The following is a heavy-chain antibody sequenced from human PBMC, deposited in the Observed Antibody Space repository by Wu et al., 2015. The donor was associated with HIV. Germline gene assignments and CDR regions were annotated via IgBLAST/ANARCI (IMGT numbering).Heavy chain of an antibody. CDR2: INPNSGGT. V-gene: IGHV1-2*02. J-gene: IGHJ2*01. CDR3: ARDSLIAAAGPEIYFDL. D-gene: IGHD6-13*01. CDR1: GYTFTGYY. Sequence: QVQLVQSGAEVKKPGASVKVSCKASGYTFTGYYMHWVRQAPGQGLEWMGWINPNSGGTNYAQKFQGRVTMTRDTSISTAYMELSRLRSDDTAVYYCARDSLIAAAGPEIYFDLWGRGTLVTVSS.